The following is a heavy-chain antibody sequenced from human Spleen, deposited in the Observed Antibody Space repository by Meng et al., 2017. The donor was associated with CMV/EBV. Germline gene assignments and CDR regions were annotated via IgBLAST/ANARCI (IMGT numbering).Heavy chain of an antibody. CDR1: GYTFTSYA. V-gene: IGHV1-3*02. J-gene: IGHJ6*02. CDR2: SNAGNGNT. CDR3: ARGYYASGGYYNYYHGLDV. Sequence: ASVKVSCKASGYTFTSYAMHWVRQAPGQRLEWMGWSNAGNGNTKYSQEFQGRVTITRDTSASTAYMELSSLRSDDTAMYYCARGYYASGGYYNYYHGLDVWGQGTTVTVSS. D-gene: IGHD3-22*01.